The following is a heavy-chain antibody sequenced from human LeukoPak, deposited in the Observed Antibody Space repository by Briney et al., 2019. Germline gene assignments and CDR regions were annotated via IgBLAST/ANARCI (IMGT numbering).Heavy chain of an antibody. CDR2: ISSSGSTI. D-gene: IGHD2-21*01. Sequence: PGGSLRLSCAASGFTFISYEMNCVRQAPGKGLEWVSYISSSGSTIYYADSVKGRFTISRDNAKNSLSLQMNSLRAEDTAVYYCARDGGDYFDYWGQGTLVTVSS. CDR3: ARDGGDYFDY. J-gene: IGHJ4*02. CDR1: GFTFISYE. V-gene: IGHV3-48*03.